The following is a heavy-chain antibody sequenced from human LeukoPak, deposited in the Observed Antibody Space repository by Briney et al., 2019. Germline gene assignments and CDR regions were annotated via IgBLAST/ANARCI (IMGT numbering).Heavy chain of an antibody. D-gene: IGHD5-18*01. CDR2: INHSGST. V-gene: IGHV4-34*01. Sequence: SENLSLTCAVYGGSFSGFYWGWIRQPPGKGLGGVGEINHSGSTNYNPSLKSRVTISVDTSKNQFSLKLSSVTAADTAVYYCARVIQLWSGGADYWGQGTLVTVSS. J-gene: IGHJ4*02. CDR1: GGSFSGFY. CDR3: ARVIQLWSGGADY.